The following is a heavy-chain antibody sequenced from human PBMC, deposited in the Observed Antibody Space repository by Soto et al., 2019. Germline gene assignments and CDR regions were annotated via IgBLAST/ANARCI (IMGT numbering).Heavy chain of an antibody. CDR1: GGSISSYY. CDR2: ISYSGST. D-gene: IGHD4-17*01. CDR3: AREGDYPPLFDY. J-gene: IGHJ4*02. Sequence: QVQLQESGPGLVKPSETLSLTSTVSGGSISSYYWTWIRQPPGKGLEWIGYISYSGSTNYNPSLKSRVTISVDTSKNQFSLNLNSVTAADTAVYYCAREGDYPPLFDYWGQGTLVTVSS. V-gene: IGHV4-59*01.